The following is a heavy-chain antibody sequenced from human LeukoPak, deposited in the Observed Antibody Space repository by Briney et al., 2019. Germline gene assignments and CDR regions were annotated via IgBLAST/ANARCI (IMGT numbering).Heavy chain of an antibody. Sequence: GGSLRLSCAASGFTFSGSVMHWVRQASGKGLEWVGRITSKPNSYATVYAASVKARFTISSDDSKNTAYLQMNSLKTEDTAVYYCTGGSGWYSPDYRGQGTLVTVSS. D-gene: IGHD6-19*01. V-gene: IGHV3-73*01. J-gene: IGHJ4*02. CDR3: TGGSGWYSPDY. CDR2: ITSKPNSYAT. CDR1: GFTFSGSV.